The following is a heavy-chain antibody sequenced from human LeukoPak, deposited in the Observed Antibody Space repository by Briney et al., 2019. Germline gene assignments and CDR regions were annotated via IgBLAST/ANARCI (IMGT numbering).Heavy chain of an antibody. CDR2: INHSGST. V-gene: IGHV4-34*01. CDR1: GGSFSGYY. CDR3: ARGQYYYDSSGYFVRYFDY. J-gene: IGHJ4*02. D-gene: IGHD3-22*01. Sequence: SETLSLTCAVYGGSFSGYYWSWIRQSPGKGLEWIGEINHSGSTNYNPSLKSRVTISVDTSKNQFSLKLRSVTAADTAVYYCARGQYYYDSSGYFVRYFDYWGQGTLVTVSS.